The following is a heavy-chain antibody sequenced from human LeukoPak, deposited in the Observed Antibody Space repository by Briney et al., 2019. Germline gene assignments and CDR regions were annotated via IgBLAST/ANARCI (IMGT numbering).Heavy chain of an antibody. V-gene: IGHV3-7*01. CDR2: MNEYGSEK. CDR3: ARVLYGSRVNVIDS. CDR1: GSTFSNYW. J-gene: IGHJ4*02. D-gene: IGHD2-2*01. Sequence: GGSLRLSCAASGSTFSNYWINWVRQAPGKGLEWVANMNEYGSEKYYVDSVRGRFTISRDNAENSLFLHMNSLRVEDTAVYRCARVLYGSRVNVIDSWGPGTLVTVSS.